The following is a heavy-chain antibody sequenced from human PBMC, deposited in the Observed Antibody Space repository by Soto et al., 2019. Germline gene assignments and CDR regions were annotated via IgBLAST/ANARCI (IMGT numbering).Heavy chain of an antibody. V-gene: IGHV1-69*13. Sequence: SVKVSCKASGGTFSNSAIYWVRQAPGQGLVWMGGFNPIFGAPYYAQTFQGRVTITVDESTGTVYMDLSSLRSEDTAVYYCAVGNSTTYTWFDPWGQGTLVTVSS. D-gene: IGHD1-7*01. J-gene: IGHJ5*02. CDR3: AVGNSTTYTWFDP. CDR1: GGTFSNSA. CDR2: FNPIFGAP.